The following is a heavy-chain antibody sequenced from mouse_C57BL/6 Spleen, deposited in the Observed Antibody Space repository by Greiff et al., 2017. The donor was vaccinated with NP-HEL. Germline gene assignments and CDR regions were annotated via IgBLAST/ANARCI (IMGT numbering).Heavy chain of an antibody. CDR3: ARSGTTVVARRFDY. CDR1: GYSFTDYN. D-gene: IGHD1-1*01. CDR2: INPNYGTT. V-gene: IGHV1-39*01. J-gene: IGHJ2*01. Sequence: VQLQQSGPELVKPGASVKISCKASGYSFTDYNMNWVKQSNGKSLEWIGVINPNYGTTSYNQKFKGKATLTVDQSSSTAYMQLNSLISEDSAVYYCARSGTTVVARRFDYWGQGTTLTVSS.